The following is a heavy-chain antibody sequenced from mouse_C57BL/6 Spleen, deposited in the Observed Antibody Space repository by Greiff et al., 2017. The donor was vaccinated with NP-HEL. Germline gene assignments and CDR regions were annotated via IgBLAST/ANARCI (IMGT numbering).Heavy chain of an antibody. V-gene: IGHV1-64*01. CDR1: GYTFTSYW. J-gene: IGHJ3*01. Sequence: QVQLKQPGAELVKPGASVKLSCKASGYTFTSYWMHWVKQRPGQGLEWIGMIHPNSGSTNYNEKFKSKATLTVDKSSSTAYMQLSSLTSEDSAVYYCARGGPRGGVFAYWGQGTLVTVSA. CDR2: IHPNSGST. CDR3: ARGGPRGGVFAY.